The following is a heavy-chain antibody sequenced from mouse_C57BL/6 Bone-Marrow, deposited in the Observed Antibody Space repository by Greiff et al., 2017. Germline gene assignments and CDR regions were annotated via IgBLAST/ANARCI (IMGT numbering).Heavy chain of an antibody. D-gene: IGHD2-5*01. CDR1: GYTFTSYW. J-gene: IGHJ1*03. CDR2: IYPGSGST. Sequence: QVQLKQPGAELVKPGASVKMSCKASGYTFTSYWITWVKQRPGQGLEWIGDIYPGSGSTNYNEKFKSKATLTVDTSSSTAYMQLSSLTSEDSAVYYCARPYYSNYWHFDVWGTGTTVTVSS. V-gene: IGHV1-55*01. CDR3: ARPYYSNYWHFDV.